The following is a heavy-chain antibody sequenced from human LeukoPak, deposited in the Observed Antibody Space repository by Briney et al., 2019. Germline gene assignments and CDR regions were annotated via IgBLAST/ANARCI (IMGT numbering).Heavy chain of an antibody. CDR1: GFTFSSYA. J-gene: IGHJ4*02. CDR2: ISYDGSNK. D-gene: IGHD4-23*01. Sequence: GRSLRLSCAASGFTFSSYAMHWVRQAPGKGLEWVAVISYDGSNKYYADSVKGRFTISRDNSKNTLYLQMNSLRAEDTAVYYCATGPTVGVFCDYWGQGTLVTVSS. V-gene: IGHV3-30*04. CDR3: ATGPTVGVFCDY.